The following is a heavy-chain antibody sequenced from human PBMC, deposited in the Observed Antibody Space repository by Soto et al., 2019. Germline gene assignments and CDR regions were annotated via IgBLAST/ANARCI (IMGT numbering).Heavy chain of an antibody. J-gene: IGHJ4*02. CDR1: GFTFSSYA. CDR2: ISGSGGST. CDR3: AKEWSYSSGWSHVDY. V-gene: IGHV3-23*01. Sequence: EVQLLESGGGLVQPGGSLRLSCAASGFTFSSYAMSWVRQAPGKGLEWVSAISGSGGSTYYAASVKGRFTISRDNSKNTLYQQMNSLRAEDTAVYYCAKEWSYSSGWSHVDYWGQGTLVTVSS. D-gene: IGHD6-19*01.